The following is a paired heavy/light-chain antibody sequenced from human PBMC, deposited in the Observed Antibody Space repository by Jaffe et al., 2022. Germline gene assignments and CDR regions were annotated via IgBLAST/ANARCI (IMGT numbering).Light chain of an antibody. CDR3: QTWGTGIHAV. CDR2: LNSDGSH. J-gene: IGLJ7*01. V-gene: IGLV4-69*01. CDR1: SGHSSYA. Sequence: QLVLTQSPSASASLGASVKLTCTLSSGHSSYAIAWHQQQPEKGPRYLMKLNSDGSHSKGDGIPDRFSGSSSGAERYLTISSLQSEDEADYYCQTWGTGIHAVFGGGTQLTVL.
Heavy chain of an antibody. D-gene: IGHD4-17*01. CDR2: ISGSGGST. Sequence: EVQLLESGGGLVQPGGSLRLSCAASGFTFSSYAMSWVRQAPGKGLEWVSAISGSGGSTYYADSVKGRFTISRDNSKNTLYLQMNSLRAEDTAVYYCAKDPWLMTTVTTRGPYYFDYWGQGTLVTVSS. V-gene: IGHV3-23*01. J-gene: IGHJ4*02. CDR3: AKDPWLMTTVTTRGPYYFDY. CDR1: GFTFSSYA.